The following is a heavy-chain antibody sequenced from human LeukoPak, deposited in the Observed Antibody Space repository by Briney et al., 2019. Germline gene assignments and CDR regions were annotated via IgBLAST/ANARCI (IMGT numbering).Heavy chain of an antibody. CDR2: ISGSGGST. V-gene: IGHV3-23*01. Sequence: GGSLRLSCAASGFTFSIYAVSCVRHAPGGGLEWVSAISGSGGSTYYTDSVKGRFTISRDNSKSTLYLQMNSLRAEDTAVYYCAKEQNAKGYFDYCGQGTLVTVSS. J-gene: IGHJ4*02. D-gene: IGHD1-1*01. CDR1: GFTFSIYA. CDR3: AKEQNAKGYFDY.